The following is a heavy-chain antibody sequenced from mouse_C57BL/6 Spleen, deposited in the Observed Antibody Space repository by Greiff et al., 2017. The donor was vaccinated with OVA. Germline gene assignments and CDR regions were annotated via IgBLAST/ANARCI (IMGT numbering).Heavy chain of an antibody. J-gene: IGHJ2*01. D-gene: IGHD1-1*01. Sequence: QVQLQQPGAELVRPGTSVKLSCKASGYTFTSYWMHWVKQRPGQGLEWIGVIDPSDSSTNYNQKFKGKATLTVDTSSSTAYMQLSSLTSEDSAVYYCARTTVVAYYFDYWGQGTTLTVSA. V-gene: IGHV1-59*01. CDR1: GYTFTSYW. CDR3: ARTTVVAYYFDY. CDR2: IDPSDSST.